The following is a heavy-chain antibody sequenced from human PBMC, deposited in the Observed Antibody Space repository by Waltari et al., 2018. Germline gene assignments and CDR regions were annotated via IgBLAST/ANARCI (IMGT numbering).Heavy chain of an antibody. CDR1: GFTFSDYW. V-gene: IGHV3-7*03. J-gene: IGHJ4*02. CDR2: IKEDGSEI. Sequence: VQLVESGGGLVQPGGSLRLSCAGAGFTFSDYWMTWVRQAPGKGLEWVANIKEDGSEIYYADCVKGRFTMSRDNAKNSLYLQMNSLRDEDMAIYYCARDGSRGGDFYYWGQGTLVTVSS. D-gene: IGHD1-26*01. CDR3: ARDGSRGGDFYY.